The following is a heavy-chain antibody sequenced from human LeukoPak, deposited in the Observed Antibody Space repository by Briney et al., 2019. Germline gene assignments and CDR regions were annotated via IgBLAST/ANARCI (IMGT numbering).Heavy chain of an antibody. CDR1: GGSISSYY. CDR2: IYTSGST. D-gene: IGHD6-13*01. J-gene: IGHJ4*02. Sequence: PSETLSLTCTVSGGSISSYYWSWIRQPAGKGLEWIGRIYTSGSTNYNPSPKSRVTMSVDTSEHQFSLKLSSVTAPDTAVYYCAMRPYSSSWYFDYWGQGTLVTVSS. V-gene: IGHV4-4*07. CDR3: AMRPYSSSWYFDY.